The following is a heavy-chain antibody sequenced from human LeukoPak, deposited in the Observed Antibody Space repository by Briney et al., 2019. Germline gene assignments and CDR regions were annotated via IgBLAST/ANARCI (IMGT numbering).Heavy chain of an antibody. V-gene: IGHV3-7*01. CDR3: ARDRGYSTFDY. J-gene: IGHJ4*02. CDR2: MKEDGSEI. D-gene: IGHD4-23*01. Sequence: PGGSLRLSCEASAFTFSSYWMSWVRQAPGKGLEWVANMKEDGSEINYVDSVKGRFTISRDNAKNLLFLQMNSLRVEDTAVYYCARDRGYSTFDYWGQGTLVTVSS. CDR1: AFTFSSYW.